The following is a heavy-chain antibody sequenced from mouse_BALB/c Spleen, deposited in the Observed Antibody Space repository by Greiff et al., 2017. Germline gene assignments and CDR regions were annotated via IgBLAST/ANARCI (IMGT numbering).Heavy chain of an antibody. CDR1: GFTFSSYA. Sequence: EVKLVESGGGLVKPGGSLKLSCAASGFTFSSYAMSWVRQSPEKRLEWVAEISSGGSYTYYPDTVTGRFTISRDNAKNTLYLEMSSLRSEDTAMYYCARGEELFAYWGQGTLVTVSA. V-gene: IGHV5-9-4*01. J-gene: IGHJ3*01. CDR2: ISSGGSYT. CDR3: ARGEELFAY.